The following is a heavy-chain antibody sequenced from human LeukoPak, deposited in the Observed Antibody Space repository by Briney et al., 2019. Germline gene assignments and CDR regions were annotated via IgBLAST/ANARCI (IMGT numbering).Heavy chain of an antibody. J-gene: IGHJ5*02. CDR3: ARDIDTSSHYGWFDP. D-gene: IGHD3-22*01. CDR2: IKQDGSEK. Sequence: GGSLRLSCAASGFTFSSYWMSWVRQAPGKGLEWVANIKQDGSEKYYVDSVKGRFTISRDNAKNSLYLQMNSLRAEDTAVYYCARDIDTSSHYGWFDPWGQGTLVIVSS. V-gene: IGHV3-7*01. CDR1: GFTFSSYW.